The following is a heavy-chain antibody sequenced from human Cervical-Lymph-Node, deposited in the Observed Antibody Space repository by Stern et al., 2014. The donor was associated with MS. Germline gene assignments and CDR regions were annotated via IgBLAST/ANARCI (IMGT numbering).Heavy chain of an antibody. CDR1: GFTVSRDY. CDR2: ITNVGST. D-gene: IGHD1-1*01. Sequence: EVQLVESGGGVIQPGGSLRLSCTASGFTVSRDYMTCVRQAPGTGLEWVSLITNVGSTFYTDSVKGRFTISRDDSKNTVYLHMTSLRAEDTAMYYCARDTSSPERSDWWGQGTLVTVSS. V-gene: IGHV3-53*01. CDR3: ARDTSSPERSDW. J-gene: IGHJ4*02.